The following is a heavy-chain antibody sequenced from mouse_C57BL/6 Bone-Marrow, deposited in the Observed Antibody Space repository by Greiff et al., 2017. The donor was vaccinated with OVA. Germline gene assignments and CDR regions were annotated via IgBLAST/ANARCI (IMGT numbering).Heavy chain of an antibody. Sequence: VKLMESGAELARPGASVKLSCKASGYTFTSYGISWVKQRTGQGLEWIGEIYPRSGNTYYNEKFKGKATLTADKSSSTAYMELRSLTSEDSAVYFCARHGWLLRYFDYWGQGATLTVSS. D-gene: IGHD2-3*01. V-gene: IGHV1-81*01. J-gene: IGHJ2*01. CDR3: ARHGWLLRYFDY. CDR1: GYTFTSYG. CDR2: IYPRSGNT.